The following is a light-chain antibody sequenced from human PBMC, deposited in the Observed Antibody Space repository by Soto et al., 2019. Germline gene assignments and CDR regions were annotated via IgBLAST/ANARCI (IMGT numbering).Light chain of an antibody. CDR2: RAS. V-gene: IGKV3-15*01. CDR1: QHVSSN. Sequence: EIVMTQSPATLSVSPGGSATLSCRASQHVSSNLAWYRQKPGQPPTLLIYRASTRATGIPATFSGSGSGTEFTLTISSLRSEDFAVYYCQKYKKWPYTCGRGT. J-gene: IGKJ2*01. CDR3: QKYKKWPYT.